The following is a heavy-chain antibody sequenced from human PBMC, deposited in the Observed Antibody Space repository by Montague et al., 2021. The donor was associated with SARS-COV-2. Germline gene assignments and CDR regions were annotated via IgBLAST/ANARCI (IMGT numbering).Heavy chain of an antibody. J-gene: IGHJ4*02. Sequence: SGTLSLTCAVYGGSFSNKYWTWIRQPPGKGLEWIGEINHTGSTNYKPSLKRRVTISVDTSKNQFSLKVSSVTAADTAVYYCARGLMSGSYYLGLDYWGQGTLVTVSS. CDR2: INHTGST. D-gene: IGHD1-26*01. CDR1: GGSFSNKY. CDR3: ARGLMSGSYYLGLDY. V-gene: IGHV4-34*01.